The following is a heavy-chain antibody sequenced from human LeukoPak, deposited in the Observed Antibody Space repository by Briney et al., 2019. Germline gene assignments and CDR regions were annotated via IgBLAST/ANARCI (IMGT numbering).Heavy chain of an antibody. CDR2: MYYRGNT. D-gene: IGHD3-10*01. Sequence: SETLSLTCTVSGGTIRSYYWSWIRQPPGKGLEWIGYMYYRGNTNYNPSLKSRVTISVDTSKNRFSLKLSSVTAADTAVYYCARRVGGSGDYGAFDIWGQGTMVTVSS. CDR3: ARRVGGSGDYGAFDI. CDR1: GGTIRSYY. V-gene: IGHV4-59*08. J-gene: IGHJ3*02.